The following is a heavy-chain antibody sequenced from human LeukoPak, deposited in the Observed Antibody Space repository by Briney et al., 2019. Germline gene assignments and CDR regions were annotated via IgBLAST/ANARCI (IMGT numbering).Heavy chain of an antibody. V-gene: IGHV3-21*01. D-gene: IGHD1-26*01. CDR3: ARTVEWEPNYFDY. CDR2: ISSSSSYI. CDR1: GFTFSSYS. Sequence: SGGSLRLSCAASGFTFSSYSMNWVRQAPGKGLEWVSSISSSSSYIYYADSVKGRFTISRDNAKNSLYLQMNSLRAEDTAVYYCARTVEWEPNYFDYWGQGTLVTVSS. J-gene: IGHJ4*02.